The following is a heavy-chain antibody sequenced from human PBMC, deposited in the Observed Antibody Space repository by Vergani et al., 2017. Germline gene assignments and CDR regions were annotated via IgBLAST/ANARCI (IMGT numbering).Heavy chain of an antibody. CDR3: AKTFYYDVSGPFGYYYYNMDV. V-gene: IGHV3-30*02. CDR1: GFTFTSFR. Sequence: QVQLVESGGGVVQSGGSLRLSCAASGFTFTSFRMHWVRQAPGKGLEGVAFIHYDGSHKYYVDSVKGRFTISRDDSKNTLYLQMNSLRAEDTAVYYCAKTFYYDVSGPFGYYYYNMDVWGQGTTVTVSS. J-gene: IGHJ6*02. D-gene: IGHD3-22*01. CDR2: IHYDGSHK.